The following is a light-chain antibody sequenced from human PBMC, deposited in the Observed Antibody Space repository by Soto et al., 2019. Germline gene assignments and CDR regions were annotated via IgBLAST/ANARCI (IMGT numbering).Light chain of an antibody. CDR2: DAS. V-gene: IGKV1-5*01. J-gene: IGKJ1*01. Sequence: DIQMTQSPSTLSASVGDRVTITCRASQSISSWLAWYQQKPGKAPKLLIYDASSLESGVPSRFSGSGSGTEFTLTISSLQPDDFATYYCQQYNSYSRTLGQGTKV. CDR1: QSISSW. CDR3: QQYNSYSRT.